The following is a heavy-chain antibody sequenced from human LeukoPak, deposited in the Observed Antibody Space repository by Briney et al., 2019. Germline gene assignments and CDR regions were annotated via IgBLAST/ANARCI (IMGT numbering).Heavy chain of an antibody. V-gene: IGHV4-39*07. Sequence: SETLSLTCTVSGGSIRSSYYYWGWIRQPPGKGLEWIGSIYDSGSTYYNPSLKSRVTISVDTSKNQFSLKLNSVTAVDTAVYYCARKTTTGPTKAAFDIWGQGTMLTVSS. CDR2: IYDSGST. CDR1: GGSIRSSYYY. J-gene: IGHJ3*02. D-gene: IGHD4-17*01. CDR3: ARKTTTGPTKAAFDI.